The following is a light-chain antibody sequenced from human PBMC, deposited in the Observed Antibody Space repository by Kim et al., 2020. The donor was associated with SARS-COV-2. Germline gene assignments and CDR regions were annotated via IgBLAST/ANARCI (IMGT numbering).Light chain of an antibody. V-gene: IGLV5-45*03. CDR2: YKSDSDK. Sequence: QPVLTQPSSLSASPGASASLTCTLRSGINVGTYRIYWYQQKPGSPPQYLLNYKSDSDKQQGSGVPSRFSGSKDASANAGISLISGVQSEDEADYYCMIWHSNAVVFGGGTQLTVL. J-gene: IGLJ2*01. CDR3: MIWHSNAVV. CDR1: SGINVGTYR.